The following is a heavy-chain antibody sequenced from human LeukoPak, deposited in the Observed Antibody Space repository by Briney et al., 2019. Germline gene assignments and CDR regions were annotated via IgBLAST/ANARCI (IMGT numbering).Heavy chain of an antibody. V-gene: IGHV4-30-2*01. CDR2: IYHSGST. D-gene: IGHD5-18*01. CDR1: GGSISSGGYS. Sequence: SQTLSLTCAVSGGSISSGGYSWSWIRQPPGKGLEWIGYIYHSGSTYYNPSLKSRVTISVDRSKNQFSLKLSSVTAADTAMYYCARATDTAMVELDYWGQGTLVTVSS. CDR3: ARATDTAMVELDY. J-gene: IGHJ4*02.